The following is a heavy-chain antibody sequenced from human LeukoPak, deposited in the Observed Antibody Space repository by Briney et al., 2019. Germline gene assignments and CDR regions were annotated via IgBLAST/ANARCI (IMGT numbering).Heavy chain of an antibody. V-gene: IGHV4-30-4*01. Sequence: SETLSLTCTVSGGSIRSGDYYWSWIRQPPGKGLEWCGYIYYTGNTYYNLSLKSRVTISVDTSKNQFSLKLSSVTAADTAVYYCARENFYHYGMDVWGQGTTVTVSS. CDR1: GGSIRSGDYY. CDR2: IYYTGNT. J-gene: IGHJ6*02. CDR3: ARENFYHYGMDV.